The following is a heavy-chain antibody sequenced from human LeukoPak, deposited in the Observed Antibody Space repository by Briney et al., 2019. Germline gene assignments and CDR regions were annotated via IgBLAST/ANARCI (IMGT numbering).Heavy chain of an antibody. D-gene: IGHD4-17*01. V-gene: IGHV3-30*18. CDR2: ISYDGSNK. CDR3: AKEFYGDYADAFDI. J-gene: IGHJ3*02. CDR1: GFTFSSYG. Sequence: GRSLRLSCAASGFTFSSYGMHWVRQAPGKGLEGVAVISYDGSNKYYADSVKGRFTISRDNSKNTLYLQMNSLRAEDTAVYYCAKEFYGDYADAFDIWGQGTMVTVSS.